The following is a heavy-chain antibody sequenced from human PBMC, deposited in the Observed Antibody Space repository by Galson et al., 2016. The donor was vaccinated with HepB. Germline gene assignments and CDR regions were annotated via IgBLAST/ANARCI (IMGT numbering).Heavy chain of an antibody. J-gene: IGHJ2*01. V-gene: IGHV3-23*01. D-gene: IGHD6-19*01. CDR2: ISGSGDNT. CDR3: AKDGIPVAGTIVGTGYFDL. Sequence: SLRLSCAVSGFTFGSYAMSWVRLAPGKGLEWVSGISGSGDNTYYADSVKGRFTISRDNSKNTLDLQMDSLRVEDTAVYYCAKDGIPVAGTIVGTGYFDLWGRGTLVTVSS. CDR1: GFTFGSYA.